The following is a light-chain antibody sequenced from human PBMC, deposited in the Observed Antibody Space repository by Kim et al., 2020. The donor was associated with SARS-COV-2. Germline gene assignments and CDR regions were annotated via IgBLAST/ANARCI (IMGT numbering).Light chain of an antibody. CDR3: QQRSNWPVT. CDR2: DAS. CDR1: QSVSSY. Sequence: SLSPGERATLSCRASQSVSSYVAWYQQKPGQAPRLLIYDASNRATGIPARFSGSGSGTDFTLTISSLEPEDFAVYYCQQRSNWPVTFGQGTKLEIK. J-gene: IGKJ2*01. V-gene: IGKV3-11*01.